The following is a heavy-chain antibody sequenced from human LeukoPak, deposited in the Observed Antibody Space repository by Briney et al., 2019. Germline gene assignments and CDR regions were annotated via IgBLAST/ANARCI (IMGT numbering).Heavy chain of an antibody. Sequence: GGSLRLSCAASGFTFSSHWMHWVRQAPGKGLVWVSRINSDGSITTYADSAQGRFTISRDNAKNTLYLQMNSLRVEDAAVYYCARDYNWNPPDYWGQGTLVTVSS. CDR1: GFTFSSHW. CDR2: INSDGSIT. V-gene: IGHV3-74*01. D-gene: IGHD1-1*01. J-gene: IGHJ4*02. CDR3: ARDYNWNPPDY.